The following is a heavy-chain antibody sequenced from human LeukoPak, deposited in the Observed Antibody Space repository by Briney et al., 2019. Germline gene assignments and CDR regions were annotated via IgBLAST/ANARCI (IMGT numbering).Heavy chain of an antibody. CDR1: GGSFSGYY. D-gene: IGHD6-19*01. CDR2: INHSGST. V-gene: IGHV4-34*01. CDR3: GGPLRYSRGWYGNDY. Sequence: PSETLSLTCAVYGGSFSGYYWSWIRQPPGKGLEWIGEINHSGSTNYNPSFKSRVTITVDTSKNKFSMKLRSVTAADTAVYYGGGPLRYSRGWYGNDYWGQGTLVTASS. J-gene: IGHJ4*02.